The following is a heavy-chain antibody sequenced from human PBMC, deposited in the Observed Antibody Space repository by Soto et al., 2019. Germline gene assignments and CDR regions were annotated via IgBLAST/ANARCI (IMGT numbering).Heavy chain of an antibody. D-gene: IGHD6-13*01. CDR2: IYPGDSDT. CDR3: AGSIAAAGTVSWFDP. Sequence: GESLKISCKGSGYTFTSHWIGWVRQMPGKGLEWMGIIYPGDSDTRYSPSFQGQVIISADKSITTAYLQWSSLKAADTAVYYCAGSIAAAGTVSWFDPWGQGTLVTVSS. CDR1: GYTFTSHW. V-gene: IGHV5-51*01. J-gene: IGHJ5*02.